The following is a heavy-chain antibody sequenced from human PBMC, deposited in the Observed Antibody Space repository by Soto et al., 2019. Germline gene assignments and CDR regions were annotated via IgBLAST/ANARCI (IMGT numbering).Heavy chain of an antibody. CDR2: SYASRST. CDR1: GDSISGYY. Sequence: SETLSLTCTVSGDSISGYYWSWIRQPAGKGLEWIGRSYASRSTISNPSLRSRVALSVDTSKNQFSLKLNSVTAADTAMYYCARSGYSSGWYTAFDSWSQGTLVT. D-gene: IGHD6-19*01. J-gene: IGHJ4*02. CDR3: ARSGYSSGWYTAFDS. V-gene: IGHV4-4*07.